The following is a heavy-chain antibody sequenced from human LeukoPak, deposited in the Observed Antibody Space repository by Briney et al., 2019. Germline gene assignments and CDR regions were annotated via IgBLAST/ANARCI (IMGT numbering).Heavy chain of an antibody. CDR2: IYYSGST. J-gene: IGHJ4*02. CDR1: GGSISSGDYY. V-gene: IGHV4-30-4*08. D-gene: IGHD6-6*01. Sequence: SETLSLTCTVSGGSISSGDYYWSWIRQPPGKGLEWIGYIYYSGSTYYNPSLKSRVTISVDTSKNQFSLKLSSVTAADTAVYYCAREPPAARVDYWGQGTLVTVSS. CDR3: AREPPAARVDY.